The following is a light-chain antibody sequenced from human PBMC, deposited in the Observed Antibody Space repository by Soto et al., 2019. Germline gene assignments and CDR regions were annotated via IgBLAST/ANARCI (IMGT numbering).Light chain of an antibody. CDR2: DVS. J-gene: IGLJ1*01. Sequence: QSALTQPASVSGSPGQSITISCTGTSSDVGGYNYVSWYQHHPGKAPKVMIYDVSNRPSGVSNRFSGAKSGNTASRTISGLRAEDDADYYCSSYTRSNTLRYVFGTGTKLTVL. CDR1: SSDVGGYNY. CDR3: SSYTRSNTLRYV. V-gene: IGLV2-14*03.